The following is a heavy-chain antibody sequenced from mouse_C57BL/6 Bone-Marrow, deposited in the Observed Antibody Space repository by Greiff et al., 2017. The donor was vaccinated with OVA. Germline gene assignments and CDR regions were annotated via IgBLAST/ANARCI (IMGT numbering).Heavy chain of an antibody. J-gene: IGHJ1*03. CDR2: IYPGDGDN. D-gene: IGHD2-4*01. CDR3: AREDDYDWYFDV. CDR1: GYAFSSSW. Sequence: VKLQQSGPELVKPGASVKISCTASGYAFSSSWMNWVKQRPGKGLEWIGRIYPGDGDNNYHGKFKGKATLTADKSSSTAYRQLSSLTSEDSAVYFGAREDDYDWYFDVWGTGTTVTVSS. V-gene: IGHV1-82*01.